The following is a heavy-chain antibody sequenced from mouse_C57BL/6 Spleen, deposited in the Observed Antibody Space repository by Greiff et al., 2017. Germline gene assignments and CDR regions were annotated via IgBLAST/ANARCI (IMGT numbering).Heavy chain of an antibody. CDR2: IYPRSGNT. Sequence: QVQLKESGAELARPGASVKLSCKASGYTFTSYGISWVKQRTGQGLEWIGEIYPRSGNTYYNEKFKGKATLTADKSSSTAYMELRSLTSEDSAVYFCARSQDYYGSATRAMDYWGQGTSVTVSS. D-gene: IGHD1-1*01. CDR1: GYTFTSYG. J-gene: IGHJ4*01. V-gene: IGHV1-81*01. CDR3: ARSQDYYGSATRAMDY.